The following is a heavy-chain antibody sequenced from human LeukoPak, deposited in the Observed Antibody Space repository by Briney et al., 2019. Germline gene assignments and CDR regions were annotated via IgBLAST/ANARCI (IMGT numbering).Heavy chain of an antibody. CDR1: GFTFSSYG. V-gene: IGHV3-30-3*01. CDR2: ISYGGSNK. J-gene: IGHJ4*02. D-gene: IGHD2-2*01. CDR3: ARPLGYCGSISCSILGY. Sequence: GGSLRLSCGASGFTFSSYGMHWVRQAPGKGLEWVAVISYGGSNKYYADSVKGRFTISRDNSKNTLYVQMSSLRAEDTAVYYCARPLGYCGSISCSILGYWGQGTLVTVSS.